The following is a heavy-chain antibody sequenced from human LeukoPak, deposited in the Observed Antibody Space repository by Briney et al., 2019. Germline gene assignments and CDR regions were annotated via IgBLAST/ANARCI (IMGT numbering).Heavy chain of an antibody. J-gene: IGHJ4*02. CDR1: GFTFSSYW. D-gene: IGHD6-19*01. CDR2: IKQDGSEK. V-gene: IGHV3-7*01. Sequence: GGSLRLSCAASGFTFSSYWMSWVRQAPGKGLEWVANIKQDGSEKYYVDSVKGRPTISRDNAKNSLYLQMNSLRAEDTAVYYCARGGSGWYFDYWGQGTLVTVSS. CDR3: ARGGSGWYFDY.